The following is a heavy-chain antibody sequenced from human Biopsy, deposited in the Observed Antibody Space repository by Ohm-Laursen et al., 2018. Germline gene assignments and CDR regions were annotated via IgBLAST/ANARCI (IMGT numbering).Heavy chain of an antibody. CDR1: GCSVNTYNFY. V-gene: IGHV4-61*01. CDR3: ARAYYYGAGSFYSPWMEV. CDR2: IFYSGTT. J-gene: IGHJ6*02. D-gene: IGHD3-10*01. Sequence: SETLSLTSTVSGCSVNTYNFYWTWLRQPPGKGLEWIGYIFYSGTTKYNPSLERRVRVSLDTANNQFTLKLRSETAADTATYYFARAYYYGAGSFYSPWMEVWGQGTTVSVS.